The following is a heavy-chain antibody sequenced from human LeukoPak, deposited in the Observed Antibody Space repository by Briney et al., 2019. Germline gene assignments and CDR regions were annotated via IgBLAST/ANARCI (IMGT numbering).Heavy chain of an antibody. Sequence: GGSLRLSCAASGFTFSSYGMHWVRQAPGKGLEWVAVIWYDGSNKYHADSVKGRFTISRDNSKNTLYLQMNSLRAEDTAVYYCARDAVAGISVDWGQGTLVTVSS. D-gene: IGHD6-19*01. CDR1: GFTFSSYG. CDR3: ARDAVAGISVD. CDR2: IWYDGSNK. J-gene: IGHJ4*02. V-gene: IGHV3-33*01.